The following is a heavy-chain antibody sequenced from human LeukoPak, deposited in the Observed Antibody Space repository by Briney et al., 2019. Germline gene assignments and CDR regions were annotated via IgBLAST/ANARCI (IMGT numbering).Heavy chain of an antibody. Sequence: GGSLRLSCAGSGFTFSTYNMNWVRQAPGKGLEWVSYISSSGSTKYYADSVKGRFTISRDNAHNSLYLQMNSLRDEDTAVYYCAGEIRGYFDYWGQGTLVTVSS. J-gene: IGHJ4*02. D-gene: IGHD3-16*01. CDR1: GFTFSTYN. V-gene: IGHV3-48*02. CDR2: ISSSGSTK. CDR3: AGEIRGYFDY.